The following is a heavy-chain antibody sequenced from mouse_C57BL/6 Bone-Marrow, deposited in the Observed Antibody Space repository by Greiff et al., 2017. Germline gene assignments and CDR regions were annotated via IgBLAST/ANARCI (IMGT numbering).Heavy chain of an antibody. D-gene: IGHD2-1*01. J-gene: IGHJ2*01. CDR1: GYTFTTYP. CDR2: FHPYSDAT. V-gene: IGHV1-47*01. Sequence: QVQLQQSGAELVKPGASVKMSCKASGYTFTTYPLEWMKQNPGKSLEWIGNFHPYSDATKYNEKFTGQATLTVEKSSSTVYLELSRLTSDDAAVYYCARGGNYGGYYFDYWGQGTTLTVSS. CDR3: ARGGNYGGYYFDY.